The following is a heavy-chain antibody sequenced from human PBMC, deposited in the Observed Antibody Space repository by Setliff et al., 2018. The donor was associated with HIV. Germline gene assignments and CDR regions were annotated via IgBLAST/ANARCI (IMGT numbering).Heavy chain of an antibody. CDR1: GDSISSGGYY. Sequence: TSETLSLTCTVSGDSISSGGYYWSWIRQHPGKGLEWFVYIYYRGSTYYNPSLKSRVTISVDTSKNQFSRRLTSMTAADTAVYYCARDSDDSGFWDAFNIWGQGTMVTVSS. V-gene: IGHV4-31*03. CDR3: ARDSDDSGFWDAFNI. J-gene: IGHJ3*02. CDR2: IYYRGST. D-gene: IGHD3-22*01.